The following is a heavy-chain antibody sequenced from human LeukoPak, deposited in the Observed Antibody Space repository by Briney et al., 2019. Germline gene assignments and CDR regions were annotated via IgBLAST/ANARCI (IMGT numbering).Heavy chain of an antibody. D-gene: IGHD6-6*01. CDR3: ARHQYTSPQFDS. J-gene: IGHJ4*02. CDR1: GGSISSYC. Sequence: SETLSLTCTVSGGSISSYCWSWIRQPPGKGLEWIGYIYYSGTTNYNPSLKSRVTISVDTSKTQFSLKLSSVTAADTAVYYCARHQYTSPQFDSWGQGTLVTVSS. CDR2: IYYSGTT. V-gene: IGHV4-59*08.